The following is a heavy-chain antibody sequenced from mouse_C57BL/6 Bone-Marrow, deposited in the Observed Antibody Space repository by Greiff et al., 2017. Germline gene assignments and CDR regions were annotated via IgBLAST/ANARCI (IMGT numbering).Heavy chain of an antibody. D-gene: IGHD1-1*01. CDR2: IDPSDSYT. V-gene: IGHV1-69*01. CDR1: GYTFTSYW. J-gene: IGHJ3*01. CDR3: ARRGYYYGSSYSAWFAY. Sequence: QVQLQQSGAELVMPGASVKLSCKASGYTFTSYWMHWVKQRPGQGLEWIGEIDPSDSYTNYNQKFKGKSTLTVDKSSSTAYMQLSSLTSEDSAVYYCARRGYYYGSSYSAWFAYWGQGTLVTVSA.